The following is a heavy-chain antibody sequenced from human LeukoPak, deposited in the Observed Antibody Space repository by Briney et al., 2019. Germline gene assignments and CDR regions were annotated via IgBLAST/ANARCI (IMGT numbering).Heavy chain of an antibody. D-gene: IGHD3-3*01. J-gene: IGHJ4*02. Sequence: GGSLRLSCTASGFTFGDFAMSWFRQAPGKGLEWVGFIRSKAYGGTTEYAASVQGRFSISREDSKSIAYLQMNSLKTEDTAVYYCTREDWLVGGGVDYWGQGTLVTVSS. CDR3: TREDWLVGGGVDY. CDR2: IRSKAYGGTT. CDR1: GFTFGDFA. V-gene: IGHV3-49*03.